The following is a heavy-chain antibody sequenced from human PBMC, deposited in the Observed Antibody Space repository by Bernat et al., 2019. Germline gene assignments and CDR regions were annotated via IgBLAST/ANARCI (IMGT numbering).Heavy chain of an antibody. D-gene: IGHD3-22*01. CDR3: AKFGYYDSSGYYYDY. CDR2: ISGGGGST. Sequence: EVQLLESGGGLVQPGGSLRPSCAASGFTFSSYAMSWVRQAPGKGLEWVSAISGGGGSTYYADSVKGRFTISRDNSKNTLYLKMNSLRAEDTAVYYCAKFGYYDSSGYYYDYWGQGTLVTVSS. V-gene: IGHV3-23*01. CDR1: GFTFSSYA. J-gene: IGHJ4*02.